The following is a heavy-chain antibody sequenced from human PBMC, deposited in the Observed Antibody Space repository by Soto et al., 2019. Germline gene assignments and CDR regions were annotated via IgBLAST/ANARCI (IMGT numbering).Heavy chain of an antibody. CDR1: GYTFTSYG. J-gene: IGHJ6*02. V-gene: IGHV1-18*04. CDR3: AREEGAARPDYYGMDV. D-gene: IGHD6-6*01. Sequence: QVQLVQSGAEVKKPGASVKVSCKASGYTFTSYGISWVRQAPGQGLEWMGWISAYNGNTNYAQKLQGRVTMTTDTSTSTAYIELRSLRSDDTAVYYCAREEGAARPDYYGMDVWGQGTTVTVSS. CDR2: ISAYNGNT.